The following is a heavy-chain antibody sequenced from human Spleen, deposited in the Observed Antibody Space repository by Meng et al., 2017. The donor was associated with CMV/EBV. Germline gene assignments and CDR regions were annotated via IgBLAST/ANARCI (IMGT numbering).Heavy chain of an antibody. V-gene: IGHV4-39*01. D-gene: IGHD3-10*01. J-gene: IGHJ4*02. CDR3: ARHETMVRGVMTSFFDY. CDR1: SSSSSSYY. CDR2: IYYSGST. Sequence: SSSSSSYYWGWIRQPPGKGLEWIGSIYYSGSTYYNPSLKSRVTISVDTSKNQFSLKLSSVTAADTAVYYCARHETMVRGVMTSFFDYWGQGTLVTVSS.